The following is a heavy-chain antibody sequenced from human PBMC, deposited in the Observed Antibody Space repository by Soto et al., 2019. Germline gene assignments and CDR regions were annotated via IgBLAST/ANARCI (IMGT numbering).Heavy chain of an antibody. J-gene: IGHJ4*02. V-gene: IGHV1-18*01. CDR1: GYAFTTYG. CDR3: ARGRYGDY. CDR2: ISAHNGNT. D-gene: IGHD1-1*01. Sequence: QVHLVQSGAEVKKPGASVKVSCKGSGYAFTTYGITWVRQAPGQGLEWMGWISAHNGNTNYAQKLQVRGTVTRGTATSAAYMEVRCLRSDDTAVYYCARGRYGDYWGQGALVTVSS.